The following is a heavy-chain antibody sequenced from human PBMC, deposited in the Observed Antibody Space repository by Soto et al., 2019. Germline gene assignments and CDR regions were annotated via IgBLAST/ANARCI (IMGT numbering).Heavy chain of an antibody. D-gene: IGHD6-19*01. V-gene: IGHV4-30-2*01. Sequence: SETLSLTCSISGDSYSISTYSWSWIRQPPGKALQWIGFIYQSGVTSYNPSLASRVSISLDRSNNQCSLKLKSVTAADTAVYFCAGMPYTSGLRFDPWGPGTLVTVSS. J-gene: IGHJ5*02. CDR2: IYQSGVT. CDR1: GDSYSISTYS. CDR3: AGMPYTSGLRFDP.